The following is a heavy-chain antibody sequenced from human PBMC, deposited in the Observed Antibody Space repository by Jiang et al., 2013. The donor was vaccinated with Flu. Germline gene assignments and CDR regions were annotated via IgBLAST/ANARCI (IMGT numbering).Heavy chain of an antibody. CDR2: INWNGGST. V-gene: IGHV3-20*01. CDR1: FDDYG. J-gene: IGHJ4*02. Sequence: FDDYGMSWVRQAPGKGLEWVSGINWNGGSTGYADSVKGRFTISRDNAKNSLYLQMNSLRAEDTALYHCARDRSSFWGDFDYWGQGTLVTVSS. CDR3: ARDRSSFWGDFDY. D-gene: IGHD3-16*01.